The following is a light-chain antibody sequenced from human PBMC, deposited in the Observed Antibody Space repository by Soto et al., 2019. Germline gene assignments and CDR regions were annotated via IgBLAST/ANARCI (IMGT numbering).Light chain of an antibody. CDR2: EGS. J-gene: IGLJ1*01. Sequence: QSVLTQPASVSGSPGQSITISCTGTSSDVGSYNLVSWYQQHPGKAPKAMIYEGSKRPSGVSNRFSGSKSGNTASLTISGLQAEDEADYYCCSYAGSSTYVFGTGTKVTV. V-gene: IGLV2-23*01. CDR3: CSYAGSSTYV. CDR1: SSDVGSYNL.